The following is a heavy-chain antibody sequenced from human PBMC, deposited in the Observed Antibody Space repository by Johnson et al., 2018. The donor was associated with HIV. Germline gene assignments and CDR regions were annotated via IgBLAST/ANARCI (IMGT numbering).Heavy chain of an antibody. J-gene: IGHJ3*02. CDR2: ISGSTGRT. V-gene: IGHV3-23*04. CDR1: GFTFDDYG. D-gene: IGHD3-22*01. CDR3: AKGGYDSEDAFDI. Sequence: VQLVESGGGVVRPGGSLRLSCAASGFTFDDYGMSWVRQAPGKGLEWVSLISGSTGRTNYADSVKGRFTISRDNSKNTLYLQMNSLRAEDTAVYYCAKGGYDSEDAFDIWGQGTMVTVSS.